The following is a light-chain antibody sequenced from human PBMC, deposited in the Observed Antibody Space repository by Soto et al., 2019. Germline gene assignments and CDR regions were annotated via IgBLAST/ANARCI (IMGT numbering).Light chain of an antibody. Sequence: QSVLTQPSSLSGPLGQSIVISCTGSISDIGSYDLVSWYQQYPGKAPKVVIFEGTKRPSGVSNRFSGSKSGNTASLTISGLQTEDEADYYCCSYAGSRTYVFGAGTKVTVL. J-gene: IGLJ1*01. V-gene: IGLV2-23*01. CDR2: EGT. CDR1: ISDIGSYDL. CDR3: CSYAGSRTYV.